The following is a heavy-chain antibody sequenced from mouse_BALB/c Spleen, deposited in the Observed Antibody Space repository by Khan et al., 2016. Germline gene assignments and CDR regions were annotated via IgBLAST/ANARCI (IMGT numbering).Heavy chain of an antibody. J-gene: IGHJ2*01. CDR2: IHPGTGGS. CDR1: GYTFSDYE. D-gene: IGHD2-4*01. Sequence: QVQLQQSGAELVRPGASVKLSCKALGYTFSDYEMHWVKQTPVRGLEWIGAIHPGTGGSAYNHKFKGQATLTADISSSTAYMELSSLTSEDSAVYYCTKRLRRGYYFDYWGQGTTLTVSS. V-gene: IGHV1-15*01. CDR3: TKRLRRGYYFDY.